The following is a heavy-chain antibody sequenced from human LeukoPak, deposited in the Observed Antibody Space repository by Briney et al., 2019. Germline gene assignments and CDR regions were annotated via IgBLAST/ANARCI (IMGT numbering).Heavy chain of an antibody. Sequence: GGSLRLSCAASGFTFSSYWMSWVRQAPGKGLEWVSSIGTINNYIYYADSVTGRFTISRDNSKNTLYLQMNSLRAEDTAVYYCAAKYELTKVWGQGTLVTVSS. CDR2: IGTINNYI. D-gene: IGHD3-3*01. CDR3: AAKYELTKV. CDR1: GFTFSSYW. J-gene: IGHJ4*02. V-gene: IGHV3-21*04.